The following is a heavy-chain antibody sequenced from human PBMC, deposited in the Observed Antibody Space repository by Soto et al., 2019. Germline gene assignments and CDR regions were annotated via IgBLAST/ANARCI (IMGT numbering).Heavy chain of an antibody. CDR2: IYYSGST. CDR1: GGSISSGDYY. D-gene: IGHD2-15*01. V-gene: IGHV4-30-4*01. J-gene: IGHJ1*01. Sequence: SETLSLTCTFSGGSISSGDYYLSWIRQPPGKGLEWIGYIYYSGSTYYNPSLKSRVTISVDTSKNQFSLKLSSVTAADTAVYYCARRPQDCSGGRCYLYFHHWGQGTLVTVSS. CDR3: ARRPQDCSGGRCYLYFHH.